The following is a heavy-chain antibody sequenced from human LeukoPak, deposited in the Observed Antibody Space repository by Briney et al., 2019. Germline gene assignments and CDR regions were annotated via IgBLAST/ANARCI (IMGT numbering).Heavy chain of an antibody. J-gene: IGHJ5*02. CDR2: INPDGTNT. D-gene: IGHD2-15*01. V-gene: IGHV3-74*03. CDR1: GFTFSNYF. Sequence: PGGSLRLSCAASGFTFSNYFMHWVRQAPGRGLVRVSRINPDGTNTMYAGSVKGRFTISRDNAKNILYLQMNSLRDDDTAVYYCARRVDATRWFDHWGQGTLVTVSS. CDR3: ARRVDATRWFDH.